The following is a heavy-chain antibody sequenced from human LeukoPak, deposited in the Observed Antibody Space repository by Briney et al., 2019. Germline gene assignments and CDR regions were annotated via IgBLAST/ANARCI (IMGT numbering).Heavy chain of an antibody. CDR3: ARESFSRGWYGGAFGD. Sequence: ASVKVSCKVSGGTFSDYVLTWVRKAPGQGLEWMGWINPNSGGTNYAQKFQGRVTMTRDTSISTAYMELSRLRSDDTAVYYCARESFSRGWYGGAFGDWGQGTLVTVSS. D-gene: IGHD6-19*01. V-gene: IGHV1-2*02. J-gene: IGHJ4*02. CDR2: INPNSGGT. CDR1: GGTFSDYV.